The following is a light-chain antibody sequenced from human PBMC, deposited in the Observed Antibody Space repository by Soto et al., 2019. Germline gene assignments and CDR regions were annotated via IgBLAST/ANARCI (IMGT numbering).Light chain of an antibody. Sequence: EIVLTQSPATLSLSPGERATLSCRASQSVNSNLAWYQQKPGQAPSLLIFDESYRATDIPDRFSGSGSGTDLNLTISRLEPEDFAVYYCQKRSNWPLTCGGGTKVDIK. CDR3: QKRSNWPLT. J-gene: IGKJ4*01. V-gene: IGKV3-11*01. CDR1: QSVNSN. CDR2: DES.